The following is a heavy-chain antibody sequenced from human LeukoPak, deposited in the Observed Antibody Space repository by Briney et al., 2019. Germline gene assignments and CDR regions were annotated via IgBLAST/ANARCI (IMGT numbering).Heavy chain of an antibody. J-gene: IGHJ6*04. CDR2: ISGSGSTI. CDR3: AELGITMIGGV. Sequence: SGGSLRLSCAASGFPFSTYGMSWVRQAPGKGLQWVSAISGSGSTIYYADSVKGRFTISRDNAKNSLYLQMNSLRAEDTAVYYCAELGITMIGGVWGKGTTVTISS. CDR1: GFPFSTYG. V-gene: IGHV3-48*03. D-gene: IGHD3-10*02.